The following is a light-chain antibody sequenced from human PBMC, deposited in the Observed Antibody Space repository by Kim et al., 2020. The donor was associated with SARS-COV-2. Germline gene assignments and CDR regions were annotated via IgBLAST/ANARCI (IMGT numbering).Light chain of an antibody. CDR3: NSRDSSGNHVV. V-gene: IGLV3-19*01. CDR1: SRGGYY. J-gene: IGLJ2*01. CDR2: GKN. Sequence: ALGPTGRITCQGNSRGGYYASWYQQKPGQAPELVIYGKNNRPSGIPDRFSGSSSGNTASLTITGAQAEDEADYYCNSRDSSGNHVVFGGGTQLTVL.